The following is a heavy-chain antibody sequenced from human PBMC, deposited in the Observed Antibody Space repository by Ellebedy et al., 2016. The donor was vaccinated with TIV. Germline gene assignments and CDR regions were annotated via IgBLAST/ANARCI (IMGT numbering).Heavy chain of an antibody. J-gene: IGHJ5*02. V-gene: IGHV5-51*01. CDR2: IWPGGSDT. Sequence: PGGSLRLSCQASGYNFTHYWIAWVRQMPGKGLEFMGIIWPGGSDTKYSPSFQGQVTISVDKSINTTYLQWNSLKASDPAMYYCATSLSALEPWGQGTLVTVSS. CDR3: ATSLSALEP. CDR1: GYNFTHYW. D-gene: IGHD2/OR15-2a*01.